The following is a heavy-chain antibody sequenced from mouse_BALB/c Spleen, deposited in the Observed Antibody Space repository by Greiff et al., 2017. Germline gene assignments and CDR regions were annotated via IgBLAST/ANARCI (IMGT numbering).Heavy chain of an antibody. CDR1: GFTFNTYA. Sequence: EVQLVESGGGLVQPKGSLKLSCAASGFTFNTYAMNWVRQAPGKGLEWVARIRSKSNNYATYYAVSVKDRFTISRDDSQSRLYLPMNNLKTEDEAMYYCVGHRYEGYYAMDYWGQGTSVTVSS. J-gene: IGHJ4*01. V-gene: IGHV10-1*02. CDR3: VGHRYEGYYAMDY. CDR2: IRSKSNNYAT. D-gene: IGHD2-14*01.